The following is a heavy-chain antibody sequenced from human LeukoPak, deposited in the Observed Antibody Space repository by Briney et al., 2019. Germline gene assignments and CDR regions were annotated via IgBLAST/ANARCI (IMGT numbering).Heavy chain of an antibody. D-gene: IGHD5-18*01. CDR2: ISYDETKK. J-gene: IGHJ4*02. Sequence: PGGSLRLSCAASGFTFSSYAMHWVRQAPGKGLEWVAFISYDETKKFYADSVKGRFTISRDNSKDMLYLQINSLRAEDTAVYFCARDQRRNSYGYIFDYWGQGNLVTVSS. CDR1: GFTFSSYA. CDR3: ARDQRRNSYGYIFDY. V-gene: IGHV3-30-3*01.